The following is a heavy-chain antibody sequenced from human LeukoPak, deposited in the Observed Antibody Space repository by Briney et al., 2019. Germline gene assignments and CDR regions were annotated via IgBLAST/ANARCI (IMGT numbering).Heavy chain of an antibody. Sequence: GASVKVSCKASGYTFTSYGISWVRQAPGQGLEWMGWISAYNGNTNYAQKLQGRVTMTTDTSTSTAYMELRSLRSDDTAVYYCARDYDILTGPFGGFDPWGQGTLVTVSS. CDR2: ISAYNGNT. CDR3: ARDYDILTGPFGGFDP. J-gene: IGHJ5*02. V-gene: IGHV1-18*01. D-gene: IGHD3-9*01. CDR1: GYTFTSYG.